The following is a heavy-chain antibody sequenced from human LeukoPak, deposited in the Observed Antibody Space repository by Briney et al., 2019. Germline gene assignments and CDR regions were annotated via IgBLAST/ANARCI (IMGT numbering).Heavy chain of an antibody. J-gene: IGHJ4*02. Sequence: PGGSLRLSCAASGFTLSSYWMSWVRQAPGKGLEWVANIKQDGSEKYYVDSVKGRFTISRDNAKNSLYLQMNSLRAEDTAVYYCARDLAADYYDSSGYDYWGQGTLVTVSS. CDR1: GFTLSSYW. CDR3: ARDLAADYYDSSGYDY. V-gene: IGHV3-7*01. CDR2: IKQDGSEK. D-gene: IGHD3-22*01.